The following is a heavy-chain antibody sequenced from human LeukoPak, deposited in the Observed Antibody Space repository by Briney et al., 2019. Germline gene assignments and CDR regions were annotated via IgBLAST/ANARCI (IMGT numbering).Heavy chain of an antibody. D-gene: IGHD2-21*01. V-gene: IGHV3-23*01. CDR3: ARVSFRYYFDY. CDR2: ISDSGGRT. J-gene: IGHJ4*02. CDR1: AFTFNTNP. Sequence: GGSLRLSCAASAFTFNTNPMAWVRQAPGKGLEWVSLISDSGGRTYYADSVKGRFTISRDNSKNTLFLQMSSLRVEDTAVYYCARVSFRYYFDYWGQGTLVTVSS.